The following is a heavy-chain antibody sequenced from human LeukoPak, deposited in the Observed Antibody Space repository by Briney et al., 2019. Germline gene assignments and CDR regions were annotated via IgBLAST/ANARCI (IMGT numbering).Heavy chain of an antibody. CDR2: INTDGTTT. V-gene: IGHV3-74*01. CDR1: GFTFSTYW. D-gene: IGHD1-1*01. Sequence: GGSLRLACAASGFTFSTYWMHWVRQAPGKGLVWVSRINTDGTTTTYADSVKGRFTISRDNAKNTLHLQMNSLRVEDTAVYYCVSDHTGHDDYWGQGTLVTVSS. CDR3: VSDHTGHDDY. J-gene: IGHJ4*02.